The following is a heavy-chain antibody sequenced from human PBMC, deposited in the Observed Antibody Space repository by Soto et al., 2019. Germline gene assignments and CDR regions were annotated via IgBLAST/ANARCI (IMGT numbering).Heavy chain of an antibody. J-gene: IGHJ4*02. CDR3: AKDRSTYSSSSVDY. V-gene: IGHV3-23*01. CDR1: RFTFSSYA. CDR2: IGGSGDRR. D-gene: IGHD6-6*01. Sequence: EVQLLESGGGLVQPGGSLGLSCAASRFTFSSYAMNWVRHTPGKGLEWVSGIGGSGDRRNYADTVKGRFTISRDNSKNTLYLQMSSLRAEDTAEYYCAKDRSTYSSSSVDYWGQGTLVTVSS.